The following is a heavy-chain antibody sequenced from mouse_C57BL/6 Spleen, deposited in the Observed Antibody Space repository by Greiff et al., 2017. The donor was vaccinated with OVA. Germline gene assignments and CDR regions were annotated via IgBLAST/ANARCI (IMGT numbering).Heavy chain of an antibody. J-gene: IGHJ2*01. CDR1: GYTFTSYW. CDR2: IDPSDSYT. Sequence: QVQLQQPGAELVKPGASVKLSCKASGYTFTSYWMQWVKQRPGQGLEWIGEIDPSDSYTNYNQKFKGKATLTVDTSSSPAYMQLSSLTSEDSAVYYCARKGMGHSNYDYWGQGTTLTVSS. V-gene: IGHV1-50*01. D-gene: IGHD2-5*01. CDR3: ARKGMGHSNYDY.